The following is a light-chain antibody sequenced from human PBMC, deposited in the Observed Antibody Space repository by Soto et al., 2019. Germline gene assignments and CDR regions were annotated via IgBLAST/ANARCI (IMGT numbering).Light chain of an antibody. CDR3: SLSDSGVRV. CDR2: DTD. V-gene: IGLV7-46*01. Sequence: QAVVTQEPSLTGSPGGTVTLTCGSSTGPVTSRHYPYWFQQKPGQVPRALIFDTDNKHSWTPGRFSGSLLGGKPALTLSGAQPEDEAYYYCSLSDSGVRVFGGGTKLTVL. CDR1: TGPVTSRHY. J-gene: IGLJ3*02.